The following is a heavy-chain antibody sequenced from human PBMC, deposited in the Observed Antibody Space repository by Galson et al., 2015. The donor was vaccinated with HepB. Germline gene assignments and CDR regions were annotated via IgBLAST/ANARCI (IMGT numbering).Heavy chain of an antibody. CDR3: ARAGAAAGMGDYYYGMDV. D-gene: IGHD6-13*01. Sequence: SLRLSCAASGFTFSSYAMHWVRQAPGKGLEWVAVISYDGSNKYYADSVKGRFTISRDNSKNTLYLQMNSLRAEDTAVYYCARAGAAAGMGDYYYGMDVWGLGTTVTVSS. CDR1: GFTFSSYA. V-gene: IGHV3-30*04. CDR2: ISYDGSNK. J-gene: IGHJ6*02.